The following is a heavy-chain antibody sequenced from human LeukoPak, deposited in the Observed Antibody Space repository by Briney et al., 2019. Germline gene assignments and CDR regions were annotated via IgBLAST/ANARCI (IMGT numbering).Heavy chain of an antibody. CDR3: ARTGIAARPTVWFDP. CDR2: INSDGSST. CDR1: GFTFSSYW. V-gene: IGHV3-74*01. Sequence: GGSLRLSCAASGFTFSSYWMHWVRHAPGKGLVWVSHINSDGSSTNYADSVKGRLTISRDNAKNTLYLQMNSLRAEDTAVYYCARTGIAARPTVWFDPWGQGTLVTVSS. D-gene: IGHD6-6*01. J-gene: IGHJ5*02.